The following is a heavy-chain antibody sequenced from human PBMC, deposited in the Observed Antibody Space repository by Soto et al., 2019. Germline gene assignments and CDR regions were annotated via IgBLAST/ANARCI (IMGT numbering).Heavy chain of an antibody. CDR1: GGSISSGGYY. V-gene: IGHV4-31*03. CDR2: IYYSGST. CDR3: ARGRRGMDV. J-gene: IGHJ6*02. Sequence: SETLSLTCTVSGGSISSGGYYWSWIRQHPGKGLEWIGYIYYSGSTYYDPSLKSRVTISVDTSKNQLSLKLSSVTAADTAVYYCARGRRGMDVWGQGATVTVSS.